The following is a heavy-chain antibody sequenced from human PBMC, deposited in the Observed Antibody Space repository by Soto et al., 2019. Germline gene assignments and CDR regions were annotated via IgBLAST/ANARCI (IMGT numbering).Heavy chain of an antibody. J-gene: IGHJ6*02. D-gene: IGHD4-17*01. Sequence: SETLSLTCTVSGGSINSGDYSWTWIRQPPGKGLEWIGYIYHTGTTYYNVSLKSRVTISVDTSKNQFSLKLNSVTAADTAVYYCARVNYGNYYYYYGMDVWGQGTTVTVSS. V-gene: IGHV4-30-2*01. CDR3: ARVNYGNYYYYYGMDV. CDR2: IYHTGTT. CDR1: GGSINSGDYS.